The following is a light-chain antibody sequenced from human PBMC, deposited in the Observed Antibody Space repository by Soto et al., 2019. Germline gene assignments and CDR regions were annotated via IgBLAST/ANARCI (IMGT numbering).Light chain of an antibody. CDR2: EVV. CDR3: SSYSYLDIPVL. CDR1: DTDIGNYNY. J-gene: IGLJ2*01. Sequence: QSVLTQPASVSGSAGQSITISCFGSDTDIGNYNYVSWYQQYPGKVPKLLIYEVVRRPSGISTRFSGSKSGTTASLTISGLQPEDEAHYYCSSYSYLDIPVLLGGGTKLTVL. V-gene: IGLV2-14*01.